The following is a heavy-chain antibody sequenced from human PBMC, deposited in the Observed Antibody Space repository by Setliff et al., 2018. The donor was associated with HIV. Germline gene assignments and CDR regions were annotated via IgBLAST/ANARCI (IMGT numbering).Heavy chain of an antibody. CDR1: GGSISSSSHY. V-gene: IGHV4-39*07. CDR3: ARPVSKYFYGMDV. CDR2: LYHAGST. Sequence: SETLSLTCTVSGGSISSSSHYWGWIRQPPGKGLEWIGTLYHAGSTSYNSSLKSRVTISGDTSKNLFSLKVTSVTAADTAVYYCARPVSKYFYGMDVWGLGTTGTVS. J-gene: IGHJ6*02.